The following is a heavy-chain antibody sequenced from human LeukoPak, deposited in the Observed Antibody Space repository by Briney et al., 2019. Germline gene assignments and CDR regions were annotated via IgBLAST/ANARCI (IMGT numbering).Heavy chain of an antibody. CDR3: AIGRGYSYGLRSPISG. CDR1: GGTFSSYA. Sequence: ASVKVSYKASGGTFSSYAISWVRQAPGQGLEWMGWMNPNSGNTGYAQKFQGRVTMTRNTSISTAYMELSSLRSEDTAVYYCAIGRGYSYGLRSPISGWGQGTLVTVSS. V-gene: IGHV1-8*02. D-gene: IGHD5-18*01. J-gene: IGHJ4*02. CDR2: MNPNSGNT.